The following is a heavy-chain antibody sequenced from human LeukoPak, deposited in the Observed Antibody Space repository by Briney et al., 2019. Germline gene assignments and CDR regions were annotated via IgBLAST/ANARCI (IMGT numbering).Heavy chain of an antibody. CDR1: EFTFSSYV. Sequence: LRLSCAASEFTFSSYVMSWVRQAPGKGLEWIGYIYHSGSTYYNPSLKSRVTISVDRSKNQFSLKLSSVTAADTAVYYCAMGYCSGGSCPNWFDPWGQGTLVTVSS. J-gene: IGHJ5*02. V-gene: IGHV4-30-2*01. D-gene: IGHD2-15*01. CDR3: AMGYCSGGSCPNWFDP. CDR2: IYHSGST.